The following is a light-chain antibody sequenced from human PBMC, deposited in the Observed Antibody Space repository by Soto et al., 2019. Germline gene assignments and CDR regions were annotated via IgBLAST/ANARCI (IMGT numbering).Light chain of an antibody. Sequence: EAVLTQSPATLSLSPGERATLSCRASQSVNGQLAWYQQKPGQAPRLLIYDVSSRATGIPARFSGGGSGTDFTLTISSLEPEDFAVYYCQQRTNWPRGFTFGPGTKVDIK. J-gene: IGKJ3*01. CDR1: QSVNGQ. CDR2: DVS. V-gene: IGKV3-11*01. CDR3: QQRTNWPRGFT.